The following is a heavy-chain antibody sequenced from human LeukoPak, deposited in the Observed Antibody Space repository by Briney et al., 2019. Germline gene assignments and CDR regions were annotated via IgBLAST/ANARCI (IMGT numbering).Heavy chain of an antibody. J-gene: IGHJ5*02. D-gene: IGHD6-6*01. CDR1: GGSFSGYY. V-gene: IGHV4-34*01. CDR3: ARDPSGHLVRGRWFDP. CDR2: INHSGST. Sequence: SETLSLTCAVYGGSFSGYYWSWIRQPPGKGLEWIGEINHSGSTNYNPSLKSRVTISVDTSKNQFSLKLNSVTAADTAIYYCARDPSGHLVRGRWFDPWGQGTLVTVSS.